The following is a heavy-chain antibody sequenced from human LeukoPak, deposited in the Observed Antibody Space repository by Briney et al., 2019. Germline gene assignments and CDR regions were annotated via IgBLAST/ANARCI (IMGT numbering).Heavy chain of an antibody. Sequence: ASVKVSCKASGYTFTSYYMHWVRQAPGQGLEWMGIINTSGGNTSYAQKFQGRVTMTRDTATSTVYMELSSLRSEDTAVYYCARAGGHTGGYFDYWGQGTLVTVSS. CDR3: ARAGGHTGGYFDY. CDR1: GYTFTSYY. J-gene: IGHJ4*02. V-gene: IGHV1-46*01. CDR2: INTSGGNT. D-gene: IGHD7-27*01.